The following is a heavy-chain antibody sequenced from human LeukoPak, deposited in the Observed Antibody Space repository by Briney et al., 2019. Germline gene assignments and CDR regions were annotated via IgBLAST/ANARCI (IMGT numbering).Heavy chain of an antibody. CDR1: GYTFTSYA. J-gene: IGHJ4*02. CDR2: INAGNGNT. Sequence: EASVKVSCKASGYTFTSYAMHWVRQAPGQRLEWMGWINAGNGNTKYSQEFQGRVTITRDTSASTAYMELSSLRSEDTAVYYCASTTVTTYGFDYWGQGTLVTVSS. CDR3: ASTTVTTYGFDY. V-gene: IGHV1-3*01. D-gene: IGHD4-11*01.